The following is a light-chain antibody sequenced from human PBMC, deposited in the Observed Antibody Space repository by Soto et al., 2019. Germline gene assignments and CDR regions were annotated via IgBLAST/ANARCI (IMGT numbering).Light chain of an antibody. V-gene: IGKV1-5*03. CDR1: QSISNA. Sequence: DIQMTQSPSTLSASVGDRVTITCRASQSISNALVWYQQKPGKAPNLLIYKASSLESGVPLRFSGSGSGTQFTHTISSLQPEDFAAYYCQQHKSYPRTFGQGTKVEIK. CDR3: QQHKSYPRT. CDR2: KAS. J-gene: IGKJ1*01.